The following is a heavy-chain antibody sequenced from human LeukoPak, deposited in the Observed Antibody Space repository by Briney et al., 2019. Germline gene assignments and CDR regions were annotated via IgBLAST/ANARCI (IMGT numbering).Heavy chain of an antibody. V-gene: IGHV1-2*02. Sequence: ASVKVSCKASGYTFTGYYMHWVRQAPGQGLEWMGWINPNSGSTNYAQKFQGRVTMTGDTSISAAYMELSRLRSDDTAVYYCARDSSLVRGVIIPLDYWGQGTLVTVSS. CDR1: GYTFTGYY. J-gene: IGHJ4*02. CDR2: INPNSGST. CDR3: ARDSSLVRGVIIPLDY. D-gene: IGHD3-10*01.